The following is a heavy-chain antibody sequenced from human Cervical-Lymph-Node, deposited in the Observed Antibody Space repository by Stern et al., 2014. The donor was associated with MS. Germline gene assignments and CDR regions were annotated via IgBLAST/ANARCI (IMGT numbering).Heavy chain of an antibody. CDR2: ISADNGDT. D-gene: IGHD3-3*01. J-gene: IGHJ6*02. Sequence: QLVQSGAEVKKPGASVKVSCKASGYFFTSYGISWVRQAPGQGLEWMGXISADNGDTNYAQNVQGRVTMTTDTSTNTAYMELSSLRSDDTALYYCARDSLIRTFGVEEGMDVWGQGTTVTVSS. CDR1: GYFFTSYG. V-gene: IGHV1-18*01. CDR3: ARDSLIRTFGVEEGMDV.